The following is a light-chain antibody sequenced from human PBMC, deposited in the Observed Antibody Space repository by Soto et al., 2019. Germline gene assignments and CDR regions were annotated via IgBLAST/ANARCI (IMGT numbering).Light chain of an antibody. J-gene: IGKJ5*01. V-gene: IGKV3-15*01. CDR3: QQYNKWPQT. CDR2: GAS. Sequence: EIVMTQSPGTLSVSPGERVTLSRRASHIITSDLAWYQHKPGQTPRLLIHGASNRATGIPVRFSGAGSGTEFTLTISSLQSEDFGVYYCQQYNKWPQTFGQGTRLEIK. CDR1: HIITSD.